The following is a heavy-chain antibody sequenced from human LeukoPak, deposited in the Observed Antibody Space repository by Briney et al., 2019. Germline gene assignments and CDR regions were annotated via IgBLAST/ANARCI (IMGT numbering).Heavy chain of an antibody. D-gene: IGHD4-17*01. V-gene: IGHV3-74*01. CDR1: GFTFSSHW. CDR2: IKSDGSRT. Sequence: GGSLRLSCAASGFTFSSHWMHWVSQAPGKGLVWVSRIKSDGSRTTYADSVKGRFTISRDNAKKTLYLQMNSLRAEDTAVYFCAREDYNDSGWYFDLWDRGTLVTVSS. J-gene: IGHJ2*01. CDR3: AREDYNDSGWYFDL.